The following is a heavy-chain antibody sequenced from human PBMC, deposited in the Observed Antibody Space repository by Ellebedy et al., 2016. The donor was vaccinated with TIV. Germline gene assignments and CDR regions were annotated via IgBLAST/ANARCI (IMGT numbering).Heavy chain of an antibody. CDR3: ARGAIIAARMLGMDV. D-gene: IGHD6-6*01. V-gene: IGHV1-18*01. J-gene: IGHJ6*02. CDR1: GYTFTSYG. Sequence: AASVKVSCKASGYTFTSYGISWVRQAPGQGLEWMGWISSYNGNTNYAQKLQGRVTMTTDTSTSTAYMELRSLRSDDTAVYYCARGAIIAARMLGMDVWGQGTTVTVSS. CDR2: ISSYNGNT.